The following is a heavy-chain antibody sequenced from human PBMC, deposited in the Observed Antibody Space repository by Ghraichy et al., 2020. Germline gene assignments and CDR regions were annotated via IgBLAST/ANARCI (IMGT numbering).Heavy chain of an antibody. V-gene: IGHV3-74*01. CDR2: ISSDGSST. D-gene: IGHD3-10*01. Sequence: GGSLRLSCAASGFTISSYWMHWVRQAPGKGLVWVSRISSDGSSTNYADSVKGRFTISRDNAKNTLYLQMNSLRAEDTAVYYCARGTYGLTHGSGGDDTVGGQGTLVTVSS. J-gene: IGHJ4*02. CDR1: GFTISSYW. CDR3: ARGTYGLTHGSGGDDTV.